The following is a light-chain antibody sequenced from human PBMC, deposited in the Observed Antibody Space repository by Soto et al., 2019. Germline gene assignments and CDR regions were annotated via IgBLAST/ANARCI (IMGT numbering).Light chain of an antibody. CDR3: QQRNNWPPIT. V-gene: IGKV3-11*01. CDR2: DAL. CDR1: QSVRGF. J-gene: IGKJ5*01. Sequence: EIVLTQSPATLSLSPGDRATLSCRASQSVRGFLAWYQQKPGQAPRLLIYDALTRATGIPARFSGSGSGTDFTLTISSLEPEDFAVYYCQQRNNWPPITFGQGTRLEIK.